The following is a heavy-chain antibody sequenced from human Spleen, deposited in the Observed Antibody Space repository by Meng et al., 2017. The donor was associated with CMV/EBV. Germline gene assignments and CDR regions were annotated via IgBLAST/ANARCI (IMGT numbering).Heavy chain of an antibody. Sequence: KVSCKASGGTFISYPISWVRQAPGQGLEWMGRIIPILGIANYAQKFQGRVTITADKSTSTAYMELSSLRSEDTAVYYCASLGGIDFDYWGQGTLVTVSS. D-gene: IGHD4-23*01. CDR1: GGTFISYP. V-gene: IGHV1-69*02. CDR3: ASLGGIDFDY. J-gene: IGHJ4*02. CDR2: IIPILGIA.